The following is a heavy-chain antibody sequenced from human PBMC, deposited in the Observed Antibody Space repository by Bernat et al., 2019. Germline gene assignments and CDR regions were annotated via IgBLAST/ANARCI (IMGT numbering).Heavy chain of an antibody. Sequence: VQLVESGGGLVQPGGSLRLSCSASGFTFSSYAMHWVRQAPGKGLEYVSAISSNGGSTYYADSVKGRFTISRDNSKNTLYLQMNSLRAGDTAVDYCTKNRGTSSGSSDYWGQGSLVTVSS. CDR3: TKNRGTSSGSSDY. D-gene: IGHD3-22*01. J-gene: IGHJ4*02. CDR2: ISSNGGST. CDR1: GFTFSSYA. V-gene: IGHV3-64*04.